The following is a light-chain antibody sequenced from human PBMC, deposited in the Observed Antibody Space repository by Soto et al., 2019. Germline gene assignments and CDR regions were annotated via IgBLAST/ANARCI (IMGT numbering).Light chain of an antibody. J-gene: IGKJ5*01. Sequence: EIVMTQSPATLSVSPGERATLSCRASQSISSNLAWYQQKPGQAPRLLIYGASTRATGIPARFSGSGSGTDFTLTISSLEPEDFAVYYCQQRSNWPLFPFGQVTRLEIK. CDR3: QQRSNWPLFP. CDR1: QSISSN. V-gene: IGKV3-15*01. CDR2: GAS.